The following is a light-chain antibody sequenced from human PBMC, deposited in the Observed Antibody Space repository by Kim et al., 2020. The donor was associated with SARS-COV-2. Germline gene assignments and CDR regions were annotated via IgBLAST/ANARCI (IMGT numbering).Light chain of an antibody. V-gene: IGLV1-51*01. Sequence: QSVLTQPPSVSAAPGQKVTISCSGSTSNIGNDYVSWYQQLPGTAPKLLIYANDKRPSGIPDRFSGSKSGTSATLGITGLQTGDEADYFCGTWDTRLNIGVFGGGTRLTVL. CDR3: GTWDTRLNIGV. CDR2: AND. CDR1: TSNIGNDY. J-gene: IGLJ2*01.